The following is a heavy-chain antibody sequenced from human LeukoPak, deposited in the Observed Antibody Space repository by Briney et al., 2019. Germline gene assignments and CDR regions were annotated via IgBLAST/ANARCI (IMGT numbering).Heavy chain of an antibody. CDR3: TRDGGLRDFDY. D-gene: IGHD3-16*01. J-gene: IGHJ4*02. V-gene: IGHV3-49*03. Sequence: PGGSLRLSCTASGFTFGDYAMSWFRQAPGKGLEWVGFIRSKAYGGTTEYAASVKGRFTISRDDSKSIAYLQMNSLKTEDTAVYYCTRDGGLRDFDYWGQGTLVTVPS. CDR1: GFTFGDYA. CDR2: IRSKAYGGTT.